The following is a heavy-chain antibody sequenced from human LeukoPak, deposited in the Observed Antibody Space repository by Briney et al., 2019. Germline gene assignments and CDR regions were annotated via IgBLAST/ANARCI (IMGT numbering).Heavy chain of an antibody. V-gene: IGHV3-74*01. CDR1: GFTFSSYW. CDR3: ARARINYNWNVLDY. D-gene: IGHD1-20*01. CDR2: INSDGSST. J-gene: IGHJ4*02. Sequence: GGSLRLSCAASGFTFSSYWMHWVRQAPGKGLVWVSRINSDGSSTSYADSVKGRFTISRDNAKNTLYLQMNSLRAEGTAVYYCARARINYNWNVLDYWGQGTLVTVSS.